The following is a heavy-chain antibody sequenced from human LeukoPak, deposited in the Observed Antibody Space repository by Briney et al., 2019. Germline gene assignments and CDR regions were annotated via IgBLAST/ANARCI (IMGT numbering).Heavy chain of an antibody. Sequence: PGGSLRLSCAASGFTFSSYAMHWVRQAPGKGLEYVSAISSNGGSTYYANSVKGRFIISRGNAKNSLYLQMNSLRAEDTAVYYCAELGITMIGGVWGKGTTVTISS. CDR1: GFTFSSYA. J-gene: IGHJ6*04. CDR3: AELGITMIGGV. D-gene: IGHD3-10*02. V-gene: IGHV3-64*01. CDR2: ISSNGGST.